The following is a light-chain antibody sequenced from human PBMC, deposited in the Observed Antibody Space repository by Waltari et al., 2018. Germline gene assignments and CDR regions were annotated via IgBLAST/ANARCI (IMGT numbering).Light chain of an antibody. CDR3: QQRSKWPWA. CDR1: KSVSSS. V-gene: IGKV3-11*01. CDR2: DAS. J-gene: IGKJ1*01. Sequence: EIVLTQSPATLSLSPGERATLSCRASKSVSSSLAWYQHKPGQAPRLLIYDASISVTGIPARFSGSGSGTDFTLTISSLEPEDFAVYYCQQRSKWPWAFGQGTKVEIK.